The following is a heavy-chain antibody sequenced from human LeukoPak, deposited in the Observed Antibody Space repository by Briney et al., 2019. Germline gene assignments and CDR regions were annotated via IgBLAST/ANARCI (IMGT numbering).Heavy chain of an antibody. V-gene: IGHV3-21*01. CDR2: ISSSGRYI. J-gene: IGHJ4*02. CDR3: AREGTGYFDYMYYFDY. D-gene: IGHD3-9*01. CDR1: GFTFIDYY. Sequence: GGSLRLSCAASGFTFIDYYIHWVRQAPGKGLEWVSSISSSGRYIYYADSVKGRFIISRDNAKSSLYLQMNSLRAEDTAVYYCAREGTGYFDYMYYFDYWGQGTLVTVSS.